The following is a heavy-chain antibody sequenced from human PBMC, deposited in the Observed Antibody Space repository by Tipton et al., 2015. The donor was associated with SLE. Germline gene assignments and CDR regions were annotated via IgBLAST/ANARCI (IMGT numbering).Heavy chain of an antibody. J-gene: IGHJ4*02. CDR3: ARDQYGITMVQGVPHY. V-gene: IGHV4-61*02. CDR1: GGSISSGSYY. D-gene: IGHD3-10*01. Sequence: TLSLTCTVSGGSISSGSYYWSWIRQPAGKALEWIGRIYTSGSTNYNPSLKSRVTISVDTSKNQFSLKLSSVTAADTAVYYCARDQYGITMVQGVPHYWGQGTLVTVSS. CDR2: IYTSGST.